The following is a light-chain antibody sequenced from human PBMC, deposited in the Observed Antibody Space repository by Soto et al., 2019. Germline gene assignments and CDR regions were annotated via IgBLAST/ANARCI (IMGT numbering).Light chain of an antibody. CDR2: DAS. V-gene: IGKV3-11*01. CDR3: QQRSNWPPVT. J-gene: IGKJ4*01. Sequence: EIVLTQSPATLSLSPGERATLSCRASQSVSSYLAWYQQKPGQAPRLLIYDASNRATGIPARFSGSGSATEFTLTISSLEPEDFAIYYCQQRSNWPPVTFGGGTKVEIK. CDR1: QSVSSY.